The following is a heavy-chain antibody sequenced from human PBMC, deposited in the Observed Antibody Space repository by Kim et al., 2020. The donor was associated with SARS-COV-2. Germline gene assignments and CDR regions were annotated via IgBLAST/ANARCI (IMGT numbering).Heavy chain of an antibody. D-gene: IGHD4-17*01. CDR3: AKDHKGGDYELPYYGMDV. J-gene: IGHJ6*02. V-gene: IGHV3-23*01. Sequence: KGRFTISRDTSKNTLYLQMNSLRAEDTAVYYCAKDHKGGDYELPYYGMDVWGQGTTVTVSS.